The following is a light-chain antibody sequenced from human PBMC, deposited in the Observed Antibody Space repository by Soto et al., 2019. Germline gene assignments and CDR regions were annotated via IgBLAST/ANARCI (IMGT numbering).Light chain of an antibody. Sequence: ENVLTQSPATLSLSPGERATLSCRASQSVSSSLAWYQQKPGQAPRLLIYDASNRATGIPARFSGSGSGTDFALTISSLEPEDFAVYYCQQRGTWPITFGGGTKVEIK. CDR1: QSVSSS. J-gene: IGKJ4*01. CDR2: DAS. CDR3: QQRGTWPIT. V-gene: IGKV3-11*01.